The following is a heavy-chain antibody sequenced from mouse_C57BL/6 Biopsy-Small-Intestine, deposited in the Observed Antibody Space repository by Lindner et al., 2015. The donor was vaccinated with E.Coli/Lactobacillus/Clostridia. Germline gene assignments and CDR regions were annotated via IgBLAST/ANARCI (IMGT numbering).Heavy chain of an antibody. Sequence: VQLQESGGGLVKPGGSLKLSCAASGFTFSDYGMHWVRQAPEKGLEWVAYISSGSSTIYYADTVKGRFTISRDNAKNTLFLQMTSLRSEDTGMYYCARRGPYYYAMDYWGQGTSVTVSS. V-gene: IGHV5-17*01. CDR3: ARRGPYYYAMDY. J-gene: IGHJ4*01. CDR1: GFTFSDYG. CDR2: ISSGSSTI.